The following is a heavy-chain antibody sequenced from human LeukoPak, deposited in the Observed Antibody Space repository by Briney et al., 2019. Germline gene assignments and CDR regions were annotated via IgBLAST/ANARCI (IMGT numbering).Heavy chain of an antibody. D-gene: IGHD6-6*01. Sequence: GASVKVSCKVAGGTINNFAISWVRQAPGQGHEWMGGLSPVLATYAQKFQGGVTITADESTDTVYMELGSLTSEDTATYFCARDREISARPGGWFDPWGQGTLVTVSS. CDR2: LSPVLA. CDR3: ARDREISARPGGWFDP. CDR1: GGTINNFA. V-gene: IGHV1-69*13. J-gene: IGHJ5*02.